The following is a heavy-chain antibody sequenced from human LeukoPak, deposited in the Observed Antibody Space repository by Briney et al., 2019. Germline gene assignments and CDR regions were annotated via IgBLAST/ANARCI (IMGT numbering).Heavy chain of an antibody. CDR2: ISTYNGNT. J-gene: IGHJ4*02. CDR1: GYTFTSYG. Sequence: GASVKVSCKASGYTFTSYGISWVRQAPGQGLEWMGWISTYNGNTNYAQKLQGRVTMTTDTSTSTAYMELRSLRSDDTAVYYCARVPERKESSGYSDFDYWGQGTLVTVSS. D-gene: IGHD3-22*01. CDR3: ARVPERKESSGYSDFDY. V-gene: IGHV1-18*01.